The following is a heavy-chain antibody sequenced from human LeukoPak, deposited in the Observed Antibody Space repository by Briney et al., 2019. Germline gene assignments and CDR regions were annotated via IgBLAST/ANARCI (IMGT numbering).Heavy chain of an antibody. CDR1: GFTFTDYS. CDR2: ISTVSTYT. V-gene: IGHV3-21*01. CDR3: ARDGSGFYYYYYMDV. Sequence: GGSLRLSCAASGFTFTDYSMTWVRQAPGKGLEWVSSISTVSTYTFYSDSVKGRFTISRDNRKSTLYLQMSSLSAEDTAVYYCARDGSGFYYYYYMDVWGRGTAVTVSS. J-gene: IGHJ6*03. D-gene: IGHD6-25*01.